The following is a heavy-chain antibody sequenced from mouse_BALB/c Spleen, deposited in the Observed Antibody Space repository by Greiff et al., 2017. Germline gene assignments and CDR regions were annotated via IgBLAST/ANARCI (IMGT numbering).Heavy chain of an antibody. D-gene: IGHD3-1*01. CDR1: GFTFSSFG. J-gene: IGHJ3*01. CDR3: ARSLGLWFAY. V-gene: IGHV5-17*02. CDR2: ISSGSSTI. Sequence: EAKLVESGGGLVQPGGSRKLSCAASGFTFSSFGMHWVRQAPEKGLEWVAYISSGSSTIYYADTVKGRFTISRDNPKNTLFLQMTSLRSEDTAMYYCARSLGLWFAYWGQGTLVTVSA.